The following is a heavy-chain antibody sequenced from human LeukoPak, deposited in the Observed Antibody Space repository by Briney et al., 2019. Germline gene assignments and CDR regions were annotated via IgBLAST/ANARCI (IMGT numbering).Heavy chain of an antibody. CDR2: ISSSGGTI. D-gene: IGHD2-15*01. J-gene: IGHJ4*02. CDR3: ARAGVGCSGGSCYSEAYFDY. CDR1: VVTSSSYE. V-gene: IGHV3-48*03. Sequence: GGSLRLSCAASVVTSSSYEMNWVRHAPGRGRGGVSYISSSGGTIYYADSVKGRFTISRDNAKNSLYLQMSSLRAEDTAVYYCARAGVGCSGGSCYSEAYFDYWGQGTLVTVSS.